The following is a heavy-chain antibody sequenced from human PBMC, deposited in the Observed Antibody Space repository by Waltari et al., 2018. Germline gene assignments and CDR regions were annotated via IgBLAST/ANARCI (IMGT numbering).Heavy chain of an antibody. J-gene: IGHJ6*02. CDR3: ARLIVVVPAATSYYYYGMDV. Sequence: QVTLRESGPALVKPTQTLTLTCTFSGFSLSTSGMCVSWIRQPPGKALEGLARIDWDDDKYYCTARKTRLTISKDTSKNQVVLTMTNMDPVDTATYYCARLIVVVPAATSYYYYGMDVWGQGTTVTVSS. CDR1: GFSLSTSGMC. V-gene: IGHV2-70*15. CDR2: IDWDDDK. D-gene: IGHD2-2*01.